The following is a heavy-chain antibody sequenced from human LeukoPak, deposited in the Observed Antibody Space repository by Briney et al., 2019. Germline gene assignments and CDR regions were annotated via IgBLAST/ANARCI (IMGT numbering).Heavy chain of an antibody. J-gene: IGHJ5*02. D-gene: IGHD3-10*01. CDR3: ARGRATYYYASGMDWFDP. CDR2: IYYSGST. CDR1: GGSISSSNW. Sequence: PSGTLSLTCAVSGGSISSSNWWSWIRQPPGKGLEWIGSIYYSGSTYYNPSLKSRVTISVDTSKNQFSLELSSVTDADTAVYYCARGRATYYYASGMDWFDPWGQGTLVTVSS. V-gene: IGHV4-4*02.